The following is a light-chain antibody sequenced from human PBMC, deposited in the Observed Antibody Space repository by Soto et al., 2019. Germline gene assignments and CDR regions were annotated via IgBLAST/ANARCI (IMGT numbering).Light chain of an antibody. CDR2: RAS. V-gene: IGKV3-15*01. CDR1: QYINTR. Sequence: EIVLTQSPATLSSFPGDRVTLSCRASQYINTRLAWYQHKPGQAPRLLIYRASTRATGIPARFSGSGSGTDFTLSISSLQSEDFAIYYCQQYNNWPITFGQGTRLEIK. J-gene: IGKJ5*01. CDR3: QQYNNWPIT.